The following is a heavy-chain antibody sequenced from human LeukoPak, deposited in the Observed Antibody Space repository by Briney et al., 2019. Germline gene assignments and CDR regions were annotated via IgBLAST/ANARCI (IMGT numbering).Heavy chain of an antibody. CDR2: ISGSGGST. CDR3: AKAVLLWFGELAYFDY. J-gene: IGHJ4*02. CDR1: GFTFSSYA. Sequence: GGSLRLYCAASGFTFSSYAMSWVRQAPGKGLEWVSAISGSGGSTYYADSVKGRFTISRDNSKNTLYLQMNSLRAEDTAVYYCAKAVLLWFGELAYFDYWGQGTLVTVSS. V-gene: IGHV3-23*01. D-gene: IGHD3-10*01.